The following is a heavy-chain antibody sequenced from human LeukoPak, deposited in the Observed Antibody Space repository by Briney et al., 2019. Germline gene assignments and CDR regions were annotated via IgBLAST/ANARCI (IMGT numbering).Heavy chain of an antibody. D-gene: IGHD6-13*01. CDR1: GFNFRDHW. CDR3: AKAFSSWYDPYYFDY. Sequence: GGSLRLSCAASGFNFRDHWMDWVRQAPGKGLEWVGHIKTDGSETYYLDSLRGRFSISRDNTNNALYLQMNSLRAEDTALYYCAKAFSSWYDPYYFDYWGQGTLVTVSS. CDR2: IKTDGSET. J-gene: IGHJ4*02. V-gene: IGHV3-7*03.